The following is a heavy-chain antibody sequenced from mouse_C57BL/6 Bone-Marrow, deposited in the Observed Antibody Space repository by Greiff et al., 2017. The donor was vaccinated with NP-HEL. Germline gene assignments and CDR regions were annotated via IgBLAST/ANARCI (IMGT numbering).Heavy chain of an antibody. CDR1: GYSITSGYY. V-gene: IGHV3-6*01. J-gene: IGHJ2*01. CDR2: ISYDGSN. CDR3: ARAYYGSSYVSY. Sequence: EVQLQESGPGLVKPSQSLSLTCSVTGYSITSGYYWNWIRQFPGNKLEWMGYISYDGSNNYNQSLKNRISITRDTSKNQFFLKLNSVTTEDTATYYCARAYYGSSYVSYWGQGTTLTVSS. D-gene: IGHD1-1*01.